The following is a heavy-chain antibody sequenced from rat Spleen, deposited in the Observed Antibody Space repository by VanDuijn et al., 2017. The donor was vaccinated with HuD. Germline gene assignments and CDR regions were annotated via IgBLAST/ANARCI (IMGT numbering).Heavy chain of an antibody. CDR3: AREADKPFHYFDY. J-gene: IGHJ2*01. Sequence: EVQLVESGGGLVQPGRSLKLSCAASGFTFNNYWMTWIRQAPGKGLEWVASVHHTGGVSYYPDSVKGRFTISRDNAKSILYLQMDSLRSEDTATYYCAREADKPFHYFDYWGQGVMVTVSS. CDR2: VHHTGGVS. CDR1: GFTFNNYW. D-gene: IGHD1-6*01. V-gene: IGHV5-31*01.